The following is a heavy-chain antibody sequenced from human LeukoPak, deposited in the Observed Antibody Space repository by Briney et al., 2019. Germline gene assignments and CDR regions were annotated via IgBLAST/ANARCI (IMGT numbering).Heavy chain of an antibody. D-gene: IGHD3-3*01. Sequence: AAVKVSRKASGYSFTGYYLRWVRPAPRQGLEWVGWINANRSGTDYAQTFQGRVTMTKDTSNNTVQRELSRLRSDDTAVYYCTRVGGLNVFWCSYSSYWGERALVTVSS. CDR3: TRVGGLNVFWCSYSSY. CDR2: INANRSGT. CDR1: GYSFTGYY. J-gene: IGHJ4*02. V-gene: IGHV1-2*02.